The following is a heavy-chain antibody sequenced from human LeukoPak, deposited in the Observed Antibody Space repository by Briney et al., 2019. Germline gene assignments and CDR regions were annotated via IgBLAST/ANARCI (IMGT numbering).Heavy chain of an antibody. J-gene: IGHJ5*02. CDR3: ARDYPTRDYDFWSGRNVNWFDP. Sequence: ASVTVSCTASGGTFSSYAISWVRQAPGQGLEWMGRIIPIFGIANYAQKFQGRVTITADKSTSTAYMELSSLRSEDTAVYYCARDYPTRDYDFWSGRNVNWFDPWGQGTLVTVSS. D-gene: IGHD3-3*01. V-gene: IGHV1-69*04. CDR1: GGTFSSYA. CDR2: IIPIFGIA.